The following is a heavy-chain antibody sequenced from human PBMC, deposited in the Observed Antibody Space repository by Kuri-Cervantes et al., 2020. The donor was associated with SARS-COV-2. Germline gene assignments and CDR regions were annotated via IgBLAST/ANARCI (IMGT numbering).Heavy chain of an antibody. CDR2: INAGNGNT. CDR1: GYTFTSYA. D-gene: IGHD2-2*02. Sequence: ASLMVSCKASGYTFTSYAMHWVRQAPGQRLEWMGWINAGNGNTKYSQKFQGRVTITRDTSASTAYMELSSLRSEDTAVYYCARDTYCSSTSCYRGGMDVWGQGTTVTVSS. V-gene: IGHV1-3*01. J-gene: IGHJ6*02. CDR3: ARDTYCSSTSCYRGGMDV.